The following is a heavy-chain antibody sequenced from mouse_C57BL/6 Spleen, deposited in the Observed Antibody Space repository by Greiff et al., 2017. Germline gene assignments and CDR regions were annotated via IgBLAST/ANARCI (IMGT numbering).Heavy chain of an antibody. CDR2: IHPNSGST. J-gene: IGHJ3*01. V-gene: IGHV1-64*01. CDR3: ARVGYDGGAWFAY. Sequence: QVQLQQPGAELVKPGASVKLSCKASGYTFTSYWMHWVKQRPGQGLEWIGMIHPNSGSTNYNEKFKSKATLTVDKSSSTAYMQLSSLTSEDSAVYYCARVGYDGGAWFAYWGQGTLVTVSA. CDR1: GYTFTSYW. D-gene: IGHD2-2*01.